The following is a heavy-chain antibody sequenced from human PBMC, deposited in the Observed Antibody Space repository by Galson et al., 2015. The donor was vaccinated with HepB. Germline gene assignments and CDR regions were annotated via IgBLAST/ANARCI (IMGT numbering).Heavy chain of an antibody. J-gene: IGHJ4*02. CDR3: AKVPTTVVIRGVDY. D-gene: IGHD4-23*01. CDR1: GFTFSSYG. CDR2: IRYDGSNK. Sequence: SLRLSCAASGFTFSSYGMHWVRQAPGKGLEWVAFIRYDGSNKYYADSVKGRFTISRDNSKNTLYLQVNSLRAEDTAVYYCAKVPTTVVIRGVDYWGQGTLVTVSS. V-gene: IGHV3-30*02.